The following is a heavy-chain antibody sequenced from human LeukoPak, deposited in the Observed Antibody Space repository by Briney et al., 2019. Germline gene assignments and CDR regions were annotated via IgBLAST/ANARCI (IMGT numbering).Heavy chain of an antibody. CDR2: ISTSGNT. CDR3: ARDLVVPPYIWFDP. V-gene: IGHV4-4*07. D-gene: IGHD2-2*01. CDR1: GGSISNSF. Sequence: SDTLSLTCTVSGGSISNSFWSWIRQPAGKGLEGIGLISTSGNTNYNPSLKSRVTMSVDTSNKQLSLRLSSVTAADTAVYYCARDLVVPPYIWFDPWGQGTLVTVSS. J-gene: IGHJ5*02.